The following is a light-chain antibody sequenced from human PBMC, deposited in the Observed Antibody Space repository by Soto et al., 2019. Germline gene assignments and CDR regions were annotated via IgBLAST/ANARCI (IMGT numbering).Light chain of an antibody. V-gene: IGKV3-20*01. CDR2: GAS. J-gene: IGKJ1*01. Sequence: ETVLTQSPGTLSLSPGERATLSCRASQSVGNSYLAWYQQKPGQAPRLLIYGASSRATGIPDRFSGSGSGTDFTLTITRLEPEDFAVYYCQQYDSSLHWTFGQGTKVEIK. CDR1: QSVGNSY. CDR3: QQYDSSLHWT.